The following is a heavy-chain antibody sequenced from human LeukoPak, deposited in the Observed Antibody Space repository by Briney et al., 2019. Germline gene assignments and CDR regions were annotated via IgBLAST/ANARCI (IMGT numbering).Heavy chain of an antibody. Sequence: GGSLRLSCAASGFTFSSYEMNWVRQAPGKGLEWVSYISSSGSTIYYADSVKGRFTISRDNAKNSLFLQMNSLRAEDTALYYCARTYYSDTSAYLDYWGQGTLVTVSS. CDR1: GFTFSSYE. D-gene: IGHD3-22*01. CDR2: ISSSGSTI. V-gene: IGHV3-48*03. J-gene: IGHJ4*02. CDR3: ARTYYSDTSAYLDY.